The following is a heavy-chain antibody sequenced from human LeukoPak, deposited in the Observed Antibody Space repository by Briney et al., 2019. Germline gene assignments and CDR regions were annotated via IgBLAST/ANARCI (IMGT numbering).Heavy chain of an antibody. D-gene: IGHD6-6*01. CDR3: ARASRPSNSWFDP. Sequence: SETLSLTCGVSGHSFSSDSFWGWIRQPPGRGLEWIGSIHERGSTFYNPSLKSRVTISIDTSKNQFSLNVNSVTAADTAVYYCARASRPSNSWFDPWGQGTVVTVSS. CDR2: IHERGST. V-gene: IGHV4-38-2*01. CDR1: GHSFSSDSF. J-gene: IGHJ5*02.